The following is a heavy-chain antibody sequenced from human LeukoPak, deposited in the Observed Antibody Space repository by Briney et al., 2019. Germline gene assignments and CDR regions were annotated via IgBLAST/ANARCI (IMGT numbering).Heavy chain of an antibody. Sequence: GGSLRLSCEGSEFSFSSYWMSWVRQAPGKGLEWVAKIKQDGSEKYYVDSVKGRFTISRDNAKNSMYLLMNSLRVEDTAVYYCARVQRKYQLPRLNDYDYMDVWGKGTTVTISS. CDR3: ARVQRKYQLPRLNDYDYMDV. D-gene: IGHD2-2*01. CDR2: IKQDGSEK. J-gene: IGHJ6*03. V-gene: IGHV3-7*01. CDR1: EFSFSSYW.